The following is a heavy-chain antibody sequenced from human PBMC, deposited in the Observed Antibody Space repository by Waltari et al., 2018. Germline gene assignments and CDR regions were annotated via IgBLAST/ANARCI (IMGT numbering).Heavy chain of an antibody. Sequence: EVQLGQAGAEVKKPGATVKISCKASGYTFTDYYMHWVHQPPGKGLEWMGRVDPEDGETIYAEKFQGRVTITADTSTDTAYMELSSLRSEDTAVYYCATSPVEMATWTNAFDIWGQGTMVTVSS. CDR2: VDPEDGET. D-gene: IGHD5-12*01. CDR3: ATSPVEMATWTNAFDI. J-gene: IGHJ3*02. CDR1: GYTFTDYY. V-gene: IGHV1-69-2*01.